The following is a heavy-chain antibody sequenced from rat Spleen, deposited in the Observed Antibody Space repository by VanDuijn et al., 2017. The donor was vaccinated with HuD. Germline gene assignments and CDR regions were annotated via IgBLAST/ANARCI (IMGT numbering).Heavy chain of an antibody. D-gene: IGHD1-12*01. Sequence: EVQLVESGGGLVQPGRSLKLSCVASGFTFSDYGMSWIRQAPGKGLEWVAYISTSSGTIYYADTVKGRFTISRNNAQSTLYLQMNSLRSEDTATYYCTPYEGGSAYWGQGTLVTVSS. V-gene: IGHV5-31*01. CDR1: GFTFSDYG. CDR2: ISTSSGTI. CDR3: TPYEGGSAY. J-gene: IGHJ3*01.